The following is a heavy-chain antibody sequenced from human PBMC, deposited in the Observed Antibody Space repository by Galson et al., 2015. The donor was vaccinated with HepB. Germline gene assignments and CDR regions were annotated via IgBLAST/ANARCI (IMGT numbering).Heavy chain of an antibody. CDR3: AIMPNYPFWTGYKIAGSGLDY. V-gene: IGHV1-24*01. CDR1: GYTLTELS. J-gene: IGHJ4*02. CDR2: FDPEDGEI. Sequence: SVKVSCKVSGYTLTELSMHWVRQAPGKGLEWMGGFDPEDGEIIYAQKFQGRVTMTEDTSTDTAYMELSSLRSDDTAVYYCAIMPNYPFWTGYKIAGSGLDYWGQGTLVTVSS. D-gene: IGHD3/OR15-3a*01.